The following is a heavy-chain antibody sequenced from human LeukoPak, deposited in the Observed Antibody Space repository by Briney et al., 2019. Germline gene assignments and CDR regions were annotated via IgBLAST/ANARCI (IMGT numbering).Heavy chain of an antibody. CDR2: IYHSGST. CDR1: GGSISSSNW. Sequence: SETLSLTCAVSGGSISSSNWWSWVRQPPGKGLEWIGEIYHSGSTNYNLSLKSRVTISVDKSKNQFSLKLSSVTAADTAVYYCARGKGSGGSLAYFDYWGQGTLVTVSS. V-gene: IGHV4-4*02. CDR3: ARGKGSGGSLAYFDY. J-gene: IGHJ4*02. D-gene: IGHD2-15*01.